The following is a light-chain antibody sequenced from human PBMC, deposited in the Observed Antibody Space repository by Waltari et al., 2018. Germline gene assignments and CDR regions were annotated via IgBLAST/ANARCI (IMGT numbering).Light chain of an antibody. CDR2: KDS. J-gene: IGLJ2*01. Sequence: WYKRKAGQGAVYIIKKDSERPSGICERFSGSRSGKTVKLTISGVQAQDDADYFCVSADRSSTPVFGGGTKLTVL. CDR3: VSADRSSTPV. V-gene: IGLV3-25*03.